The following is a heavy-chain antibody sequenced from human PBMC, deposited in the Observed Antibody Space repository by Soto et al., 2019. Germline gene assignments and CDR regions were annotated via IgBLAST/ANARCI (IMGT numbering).Heavy chain of an antibody. J-gene: IGHJ4*02. V-gene: IGHV3-23*01. Sequence: PGGSLRLSCSVSGFTFSSNSMSWVRQAPGKGLEWVSRISGSGSGTHYADSVKGRFTISRDNSKNTVYLQINSLRAEDTARYYCAKDDSGARKSGYYYFDYWGQGTLVTVSS. D-gene: IGHD2-15*01. CDR3: AKDDSGARKSGYYYFDY. CDR1: GFTFSSNS. CDR2: ISGSGSGT.